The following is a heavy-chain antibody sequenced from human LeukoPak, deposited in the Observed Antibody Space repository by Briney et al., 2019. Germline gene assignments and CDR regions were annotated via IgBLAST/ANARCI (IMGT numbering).Heavy chain of an antibody. CDR3: ARVAKGFYAFDI. Sequence: SVKVSCKASGGAFSSYAISWVRQAPGQGLEWMGRIIPILGIANYAQKFQGRVTITADKSTSTAYMELSSLRSEDTAVYYCARVAKGFYAFDIWGQGTMVTVSS. J-gene: IGHJ3*02. D-gene: IGHD2-21*01. CDR2: IIPILGIA. V-gene: IGHV1-69*04. CDR1: GGAFSSYA.